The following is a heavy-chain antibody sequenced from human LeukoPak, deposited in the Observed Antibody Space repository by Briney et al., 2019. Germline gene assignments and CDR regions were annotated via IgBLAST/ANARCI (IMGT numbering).Heavy chain of an antibody. CDR2: ISYDGSNK. CDR1: GFTFSSYS. J-gene: IGHJ4*02. CDR3: AKGIGSSSWYSYFDY. Sequence: GGSLRLSCAASGFTFSSYSMNWVRQAPGKGLEWVAVISYDGSNKYYADSVKGRFTISRDNSKNTLYLQMNSLRAEDTAVYYCAKGIGSSSWYSYFDYWGQGTLVTVSS. D-gene: IGHD6-13*01. V-gene: IGHV3-30*18.